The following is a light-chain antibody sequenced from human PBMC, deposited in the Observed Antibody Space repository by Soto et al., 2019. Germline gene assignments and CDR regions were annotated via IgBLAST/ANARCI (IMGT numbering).Light chain of an antibody. CDR3: SSYTGGSTLYV. Sequence: QSVLTQPASVSGSPGQSITISCTGTSGDVGGYNYVCWYQQRPGKAPKLMIYEVSNRPSGASRRFSGSKSGNTASLTISGLQTDDEADYYCSSYTGGSTLYVFGTGTKVTVL. CDR1: SGDVGGYNY. J-gene: IGLJ1*01. CDR2: EVS. V-gene: IGLV2-14*01.